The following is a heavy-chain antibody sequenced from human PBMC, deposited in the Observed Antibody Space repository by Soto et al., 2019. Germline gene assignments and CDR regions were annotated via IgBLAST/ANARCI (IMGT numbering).Heavy chain of an antibody. V-gene: IGHV5-51*01. CDR1: GYSFTIYW. CDR3: ATSYYYDSSGYYH. CDR2: IYPGDSDT. D-gene: IGHD3-22*01. Sequence: PGESLKISCNGSGYSFTIYWIGWVLQMPGKGLEWMGIIYPGDSDTRYSPSFQGQVTISADKSISTAYLQWSSLKASDTAMYYCATSYYYDSSGYYHWGQGTLVSVSS. J-gene: IGHJ4*02.